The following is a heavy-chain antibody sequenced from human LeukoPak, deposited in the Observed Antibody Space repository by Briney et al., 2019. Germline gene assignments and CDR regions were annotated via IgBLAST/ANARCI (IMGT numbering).Heavy chain of an antibody. CDR2: IYTSGST. V-gene: IGHV4-61*02. J-gene: IGHJ6*03. CDR1: GGSISSGSYY. CDR3: ARDGPDYDILTGYYHLYYYYMDV. Sequence: SQTLSLTCTVSGGSISSGSYYWSWIRQPAGKGREWIERIYTSGSTNYNPSLKSRVTMSVDTSKNQFSLKLSSVTAADTAVYYCARDGPDYDILTGYYHLYYYYMDVWGKGTTVTVSS. D-gene: IGHD3-9*01.